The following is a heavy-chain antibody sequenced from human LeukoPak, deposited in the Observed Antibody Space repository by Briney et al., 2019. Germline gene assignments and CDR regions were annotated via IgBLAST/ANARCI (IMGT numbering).Heavy chain of an antibody. CDR1: GYTFTDYY. CDR2: VDPEDGET. Sequence: ASVKVSCKVSGYTFTDYYMHWVQQAPGKGLEWMGLVDPEDGETIYAEKFQGRVTITADTSTDTAYMELSSLRSEDTAVYYCATIDPWSYLVIDYWGQGTLVTVSS. J-gene: IGHJ4*02. V-gene: IGHV1-69-2*01. D-gene: IGHD1-26*01. CDR3: ATIDPWSYLVIDY.